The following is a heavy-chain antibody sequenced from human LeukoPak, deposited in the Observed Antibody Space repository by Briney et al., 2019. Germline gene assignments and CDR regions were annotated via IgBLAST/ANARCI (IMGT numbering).Heavy chain of an antibody. CDR1: GFTFSSYS. V-gene: IGHV3-21*01. CDR2: ISSSSSYI. D-gene: IGHD6-13*01. CDR3: ARDSGSSWYEFDY. Sequence: GGSLRLSCAASGFTFSSYSMNWVRQAPGRGLEWVSSISSSSSYIYYADSVKGRFTISRDNAKNSLYLQMNSLRAEDTAVYYCARDSGSSWYEFDYWSQGTLVTVSS. J-gene: IGHJ4*02.